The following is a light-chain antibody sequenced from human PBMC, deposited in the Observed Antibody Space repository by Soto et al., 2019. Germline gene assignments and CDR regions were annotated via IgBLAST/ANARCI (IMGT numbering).Light chain of an antibody. CDR3: QQYRDWPFT. CDR2: DAS. CDR1: HSAASA. J-gene: IGKJ4*01. V-gene: IGKV3-15*01. Sequence: EIVLTQSPAPLSVSPGERATLSCRSSHSAASAVAWYQQKPGQAPSLLIYDASTRATGIPARFSGSGSATEFTLTISSLQSEDFAVYSCQQYRDWPFTFGEGTKV.